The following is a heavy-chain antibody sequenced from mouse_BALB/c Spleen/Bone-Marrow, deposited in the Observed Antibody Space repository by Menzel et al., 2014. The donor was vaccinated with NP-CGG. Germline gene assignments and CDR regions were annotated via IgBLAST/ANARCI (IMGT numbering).Heavy chain of an antibody. J-gene: IGHJ4*01. CDR3: ARHGYYGSRAMDY. D-gene: IGHD1-1*01. CDR1: GFTFSSYT. V-gene: IGHV5-12-2*01. CDR2: ISNGGGST. Sequence: DVKLQESGGGLVQPGGSLKLSCAASGFTFSSYTMSWVRRTPEKRLEWVAYISNGGGSTYYPDTVKGRFTISRDNAKNTPYLQMCSLKSEDTAMYYCARHGYYGSRAMDYWGQGTSVTVSS.